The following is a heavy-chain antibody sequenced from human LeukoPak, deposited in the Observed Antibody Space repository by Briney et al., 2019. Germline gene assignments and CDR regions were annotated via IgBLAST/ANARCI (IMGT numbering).Heavy chain of an antibody. D-gene: IGHD2-15*01. CDR1: GFPFSNYA. J-gene: IGHJ4*02. V-gene: IGHV3-30*04. CDR2: ISFDGCKI. CDR3: ARDPAKGAATYFDY. Sequence: GGSLRLSCTASGFPFSNYAMNWVRQTPGKGLEWVALISFDGCKIYYADSVKGRFTISRDNSKNTLFPQMNSLTVEDTAVYYCARDPAKGAATYFDYWGQGTLVTVSS.